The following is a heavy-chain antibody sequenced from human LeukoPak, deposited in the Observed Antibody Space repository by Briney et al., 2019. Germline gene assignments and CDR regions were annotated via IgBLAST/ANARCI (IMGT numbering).Heavy chain of an antibody. CDR2: IYPGDSDT. J-gene: IGHJ3*02. CDR3: ARGIVVVAATGRDDAFDI. V-gene: IGHV5-51*01. CDR1: GYRFTSYW. Sequence: GESLKISFKGSGYRFTSYWIGWVRPMPGKGLEWMGIIYPGDSDTRFSPSFQGQVTISADKSISTAYLQWSSLKASDTAMYYCARGIVVVAATGRDDAFDIWGQGTMVTVSP. D-gene: IGHD2-15*01.